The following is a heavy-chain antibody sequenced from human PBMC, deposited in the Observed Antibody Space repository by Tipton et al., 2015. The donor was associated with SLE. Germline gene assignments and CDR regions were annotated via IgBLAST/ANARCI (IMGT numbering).Heavy chain of an antibody. V-gene: IGHV3-30*03. CDR1: GFTFSSYG. CDR2: ISYDGSNK. Sequence: SLRLSCAASGFTFSSYGMHWVRQAPGKGLEWVAVISYDGSNKYYADSVKGRFTISRDNSKNTLYLQMNSLRAEDTAVYYCARVVSSSWYDYWGQGTLVTVSS. J-gene: IGHJ4*02. D-gene: IGHD6-13*01. CDR3: ARVVSSSWYDY.